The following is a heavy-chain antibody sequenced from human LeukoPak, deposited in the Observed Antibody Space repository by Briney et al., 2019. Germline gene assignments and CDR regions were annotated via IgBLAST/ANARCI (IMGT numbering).Heavy chain of an antibody. J-gene: IGHJ4*02. D-gene: IGHD3-22*01. CDR1: GFTFSRYA. V-gene: IGHV3-30-3*01. Sequence: GGSLRLSCAASGFTFSRYAMHWVRQAPGKGLEWVAVISDDGTFTLYGDSVRGRFTISRDSSRNTLYLQMNSLRPEDTAVYYCTRDKHYDSSGYYYIYWGQGTLVTVSS. CDR2: ISDDGTFT. CDR3: TRDKHYDSSGYYYIY.